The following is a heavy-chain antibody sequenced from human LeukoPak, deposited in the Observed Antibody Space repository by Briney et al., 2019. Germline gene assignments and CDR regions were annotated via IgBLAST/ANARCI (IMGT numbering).Heavy chain of an antibody. CDR2: IYYNGDT. D-gene: IGHD3-10*01. Sequence: SETLSLTCSVSGDSITGYSWRWIRQTPRPGLEWIGYIYYNGDTHYNPSLNSRLSMSVDTPKKQFSLNLRSVTAADTAVYYCVRGPYGSSISNWFDPWGQGLLVTVSS. V-gene: IGHV4-59*01. J-gene: IGHJ5*02. CDR1: GDSITGYS. CDR3: VRGPYGSSISNWFDP.